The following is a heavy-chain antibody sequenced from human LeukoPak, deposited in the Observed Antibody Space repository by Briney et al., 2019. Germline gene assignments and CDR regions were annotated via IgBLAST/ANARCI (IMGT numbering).Heavy chain of an antibody. CDR2: IWYDGSKK. J-gene: IGHJ6*02. CDR3: AKGSGWSYYYYGMDV. Sequence: PGGSLRLSCAASGFSFSSYGMHWVRQAPGKGLEWVAVIWYDGSKKYYADSVKGRFIISRDNSRNTLYLQMNSLRAEDTALYYCAKGSGWSYYYYGMDVWGQGTTVTVSS. V-gene: IGHV3-30*02. D-gene: IGHD6-19*01. CDR1: GFSFSSYG.